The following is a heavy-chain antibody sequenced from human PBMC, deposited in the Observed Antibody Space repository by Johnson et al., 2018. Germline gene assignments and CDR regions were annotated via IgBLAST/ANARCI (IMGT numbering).Heavy chain of an antibody. J-gene: IGHJ6*02. Sequence: EVQLVESGGDLVQPGRSLRLSCAASGFTFDDYAMFWVRQAPGKGLEWVSTISWDGSTTVYADSVKGRFTIPRDNAKNFLHLQRNNMRPEDTAMYYCAGQKYCTDGSCYNYYGVGVWGQGTTVSVSS. CDR2: ISWDGSTT. V-gene: IGHV3-9*01. CDR3: AGQKYCTDGSCYNYYGVGV. D-gene: IGHD2-15*01. CDR1: GFTFDDYA.